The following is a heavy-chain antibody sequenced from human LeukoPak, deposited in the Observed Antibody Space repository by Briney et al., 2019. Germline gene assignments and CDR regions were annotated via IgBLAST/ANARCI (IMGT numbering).Heavy chain of an antibody. CDR2: INPNSGGT. J-gene: IGHJ4*02. Sequence: ASVKVSCKASGYTFTGYYMHWVRQAPGQGLEWMGWINPNSGGTNYAQKFQGRVTMARDTSISTVYMDLSSLGSDDTAVYYCARDGEYGTGSYYRGSFDYWGQGILVTVSS. D-gene: IGHD3-10*01. CDR1: GYTFTGYY. V-gene: IGHV1-2*02. CDR3: ARDGEYGTGSYYRGSFDY.